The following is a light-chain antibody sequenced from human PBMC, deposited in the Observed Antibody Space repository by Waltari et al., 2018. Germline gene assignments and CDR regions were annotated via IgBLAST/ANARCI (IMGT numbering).Light chain of an antibody. CDR2: KIS. CDR1: QSPIHSDGNTY. Sequence: DVVMTQSPLSLSVTLGKPASMSFRSSQSPIHSDGNTYLIWVQQRPGQSPRRLIYKISRRDSGVPDRFSGSGSGTDFTLTISRVEAEDVGVYYCMQGSHWPRTFGQGTKLEI. V-gene: IGKV2-30*02. J-gene: IGKJ2*01. CDR3: MQGSHWPRT.